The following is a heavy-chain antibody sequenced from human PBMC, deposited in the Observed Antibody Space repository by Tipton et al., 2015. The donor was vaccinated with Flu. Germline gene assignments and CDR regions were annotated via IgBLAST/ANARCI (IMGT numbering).Heavy chain of an antibody. J-gene: IGHJ3*02. CDR1: GSSIGGAYY. Sequence: TLSLTCSVSGSSIGGAYYWSWIRQSAGKGLEWIGRISTSGNTDYNPSLKSRVTISLDTSKNQFSLKLNAVTAADTGLYYCVRDNYSPTSSVGRFDGFDIWGQGTMVTVSS. CDR3: VRDNYSPTSSVGRFDGFDI. V-gene: IGHV4-61*02. CDR2: ISTSGNT. D-gene: IGHD2-15*01.